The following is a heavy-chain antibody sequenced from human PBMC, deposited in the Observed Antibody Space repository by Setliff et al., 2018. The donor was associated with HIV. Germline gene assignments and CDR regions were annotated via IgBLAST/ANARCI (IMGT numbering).Heavy chain of an antibody. CDR2: ISHTGST. V-gene: IGHV4-34*01. D-gene: IGHD2-2*02. CDR1: GGSFSAYY. J-gene: IGHJ4*02. CDR3: ARDKRYRFPFDS. Sequence: PSETLSLTCAVYGGSFSAYYWSWIRQSPEMGLEWIAEISHTGSTKYNPSLGSRATISLATSKNQFSLSSRSLSAADTAVYYCARDKRYRFPFDSWGQGTLVTV.